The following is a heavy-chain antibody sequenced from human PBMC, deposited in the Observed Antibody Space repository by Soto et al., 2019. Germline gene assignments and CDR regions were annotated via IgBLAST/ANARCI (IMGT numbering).Heavy chain of an antibody. CDR2: IYWDDDK. D-gene: IGHD3-10*01. Sequence: QITLKESGPTLVKPTQTLTLTCTFSGFSLSTSGVGVGWIRQPPGKALEWLALIYWDDDKRYSPSLKSRLTISMFTSQNPVLLTMTNMDPVDPATYYCALTYYGSGSYYNVRWFAPWGQGTLVTVSS. J-gene: IGHJ5*02. V-gene: IGHV2-5*02. CDR3: ALTYYGSGSYYNVRWFAP. CDR1: GFSLSTSGVG.